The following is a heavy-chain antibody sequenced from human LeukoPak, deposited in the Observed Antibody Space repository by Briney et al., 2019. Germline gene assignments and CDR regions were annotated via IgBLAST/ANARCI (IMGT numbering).Heavy chain of an antibody. CDR2: MSGSGGST. V-gene: IGHV3-23*01. J-gene: IGHJ4*02. CDR3: ARGGYSYGYDY. CDR1: GFTFSSYA. D-gene: IGHD5-18*01. Sequence: PGGSLRVSCAASGFTFSSYAMSWVRQAPGKGLEWVSAMSGSGGSTYYADSVKGRFTISRDNSKNTLYLQMSSLRAEDTAVYYCARGGYSYGYDYWGQGTLVTVSS.